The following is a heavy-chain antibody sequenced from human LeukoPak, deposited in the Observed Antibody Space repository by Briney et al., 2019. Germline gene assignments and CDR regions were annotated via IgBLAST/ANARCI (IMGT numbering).Heavy chain of an antibody. D-gene: IGHD3-22*01. CDR3: ARHVVAVGFDY. V-gene: IGHV3-30*02. J-gene: IGHJ4*02. Sequence: GGSLRLSCAASGFTFTSYGMHWVRQAPGKGLEWVAFIRYDGSNRNYADSVKGRFTISRDNSRNTLYLQMNSLRAEDAAVYYCARHVVAVGFDYWGQGTLVTVSS. CDR1: GFTFTSYG. CDR2: IRYDGSNR.